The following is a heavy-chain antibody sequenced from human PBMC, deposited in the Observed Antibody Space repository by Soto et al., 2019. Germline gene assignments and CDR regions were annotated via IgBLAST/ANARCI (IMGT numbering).Heavy chain of an antibody. CDR1: GGTFSSYA. D-gene: IGHD2-15*01. V-gene: IGHV1-69*06. J-gene: IGHJ6*02. CDR2: IIPIFGTA. CDR3: ARGRGIVVVVAAAAYYGMDV. Sequence: KVSCKASGGTFSSYAISWVRQAPGQGLEWMGGIIPIFGTANYAQKFQGRVTITADKSTSTAYMELSSLRSEDTAVYYCARGRGIVVVVAAAAYYGMDVWGQGTTVTVSS.